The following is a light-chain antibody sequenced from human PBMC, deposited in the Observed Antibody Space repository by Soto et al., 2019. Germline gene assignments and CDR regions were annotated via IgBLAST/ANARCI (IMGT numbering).Light chain of an antibody. J-gene: IGKJ2*01. CDR1: QPISHY. Sequence: DIAMTPSPSSLSASVGDRVTISCRASQPISHYLNWYQQNPGKDPNPLIHAASSLHSGVQSRFSGSGSGTDFTLTITSLQPEDFASYYCQQSYIIPYSFGQGTKVEI. V-gene: IGKV1-39*01. CDR2: AAS. CDR3: QQSYIIPYS.